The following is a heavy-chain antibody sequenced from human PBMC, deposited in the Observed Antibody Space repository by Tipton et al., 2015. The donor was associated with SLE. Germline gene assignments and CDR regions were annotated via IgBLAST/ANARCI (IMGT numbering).Heavy chain of an antibody. CDR1: GFTFTNAW. CDR2: IYVPGDT. CDR3: AGASWSYGFFDY. J-gene: IGHJ4*02. V-gene: IGHV3-53*01. Sequence: GSLRLSCTVSGFTFTNAWMSWVRQAPGKGLEWVSVIYVPGDTYYADSVKGRFTISSDNSKNTVYLEMLSLRADDTAMYYCAGASWSYGFFDYWGQGTLVTVSP. D-gene: IGHD3-10*01.